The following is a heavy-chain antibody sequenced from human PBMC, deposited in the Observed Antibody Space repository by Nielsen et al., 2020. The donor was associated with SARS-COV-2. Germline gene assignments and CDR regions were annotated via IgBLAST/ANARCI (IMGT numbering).Heavy chain of an antibody. Sequence: SVKVSCKASGFTLSNSAVQWVRQTRGQRLEWIGWIVVGSDNTQYAQKFQERVTITRDLSTNTAFTELSSLTSDDTAVYYCAADCSGGACYFDNWFDPWGQGTLVTVSS. CDR2: IVVGSDNT. J-gene: IGHJ5*02. CDR1: GFTLSNSA. V-gene: IGHV1-58*01. CDR3: AADCSGGACYFDNWFDP. D-gene: IGHD2-21*02.